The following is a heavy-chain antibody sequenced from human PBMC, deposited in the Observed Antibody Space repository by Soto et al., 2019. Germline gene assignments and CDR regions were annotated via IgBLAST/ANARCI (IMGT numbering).Heavy chain of an antibody. CDR2: IIPIFGTA. V-gene: IGHV1-69*13. CDR1: GGTFSSYA. J-gene: IGHJ4*02. Sequence: ASVKVSCKASGGTFSSYAISWVRQAPGQGLEWMGGIIPIFGTANYAQKFQGRVTITADESTSTAYMELSSLRSEDTAVYYCARGTSVRDSSGYYYPSLDYWGQGTLVTVSS. D-gene: IGHD3-22*01. CDR3: ARGTSVRDSSGYYYPSLDY.